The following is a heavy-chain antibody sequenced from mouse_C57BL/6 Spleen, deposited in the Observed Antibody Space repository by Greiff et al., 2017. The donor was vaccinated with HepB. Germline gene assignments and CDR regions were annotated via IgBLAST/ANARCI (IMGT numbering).Heavy chain of an antibody. V-gene: IGHV3-6*01. J-gene: IGHJ1*03. Sequence: EVQLVESGPGLVKPSQSLSLTCSVTGYSITSGYYWNWIRQFPGNKLEWMGYISYDGSNNYNPSLKNRISITRDTSKNQFFLKLNSVTTEDTATYYCARGRDYDAYFDVWGTGTTVTVSS. CDR3: ARGRDYDAYFDV. D-gene: IGHD2-4*01. CDR2: ISYDGSN. CDR1: GYSITSGYY.